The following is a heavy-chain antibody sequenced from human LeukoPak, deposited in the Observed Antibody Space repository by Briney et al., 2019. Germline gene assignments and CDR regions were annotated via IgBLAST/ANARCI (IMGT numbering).Heavy chain of an antibody. CDR1: GFTFSSYW. V-gene: IGHV3-7*01. D-gene: IGHD6-13*01. CDR2: INQDESEK. CDR3: ARVPSAGSSWHTSYMDV. Sequence: GGSLRLSCAASGFTFSSYWMTWVRQAPGKWLEWVANINQDESEKYYVDSVKGRFTISRDNAKNSLYLQMNSLRAEDTAVYYCARVPSAGSSWHTSYMDVWGKGTTVTVSS. J-gene: IGHJ6*03.